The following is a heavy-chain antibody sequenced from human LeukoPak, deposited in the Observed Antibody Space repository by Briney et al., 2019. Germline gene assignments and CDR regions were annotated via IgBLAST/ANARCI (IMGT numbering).Heavy chain of an antibody. CDR1: GGSISSGSYY. Sequence: SETLSLTCTVSGGSISSGSYYWSWIRQPAGKGLEWIGRIYTSGSTNYNPSLKSRVTISVDTSKNQFSLKLSSVTAADTAVYYCASNLRGAYDYWGQGTLVTVSS. CDR3: ASNLRGAYDY. J-gene: IGHJ4*02. D-gene: IGHD5-12*01. CDR2: IYTSGST. V-gene: IGHV4-61*02.